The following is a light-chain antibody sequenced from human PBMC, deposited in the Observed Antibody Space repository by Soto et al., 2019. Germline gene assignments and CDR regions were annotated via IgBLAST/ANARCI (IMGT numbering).Light chain of an antibody. CDR3: QQLNSYPIT. CDR1: QSIYDS. J-gene: IGKJ5*01. CDR2: AAS. Sequence: IQLTQSPSSLSSSLGDRVTITCRASQSIYDSLHWYQHKPGQAPTVLIYAASSLQNGVPARFGGIVSGTDDTITINSLKPEDGSTYDCQQLNSYPITFGQGTRLEIK. V-gene: IGKV1-13*02.